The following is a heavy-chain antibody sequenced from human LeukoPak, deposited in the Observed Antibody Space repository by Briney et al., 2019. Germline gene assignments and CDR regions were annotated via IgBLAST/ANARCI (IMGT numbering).Heavy chain of an antibody. CDR3: ARDSGTVTPMNAEYFQH. CDR2: INPSGGST. CDR1: GYTFTSYY. D-gene: IGHD4-17*01. J-gene: IGHJ1*01. V-gene: IGHV1-46*01. Sequence: ASVKVSCKASGYTFTSYYMHWVRQASGQGLEWMGIINPSGGSTSYAQKFQGRVTMTRDTSTSTVYMELSSLRSEDTAVYYCARDSGTVTPMNAEYFQHWGQGTLVTVSS.